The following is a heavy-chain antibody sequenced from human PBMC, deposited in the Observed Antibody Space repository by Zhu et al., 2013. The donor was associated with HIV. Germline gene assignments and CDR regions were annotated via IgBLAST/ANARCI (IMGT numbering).Heavy chain of an antibody. CDR2: FIPIFNTA. CDR3: ARESELMRSRYYGMEV. CDR1: GGTFSSYA. D-gene: IGHD3-16*02. J-gene: IGHJ6*02. Sequence: QVQLVQSGAEVKKPGSSVRISCTASGGTFSSYAISWVRQAPGQGLEWMGAFIPIFNTANYAQKFQGRVSITTDKSTTTAYMELRSLRSGDTAVHYCARESELMRSRYYGMEVWGQGTTVTVSS. V-gene: IGHV1-69*06.